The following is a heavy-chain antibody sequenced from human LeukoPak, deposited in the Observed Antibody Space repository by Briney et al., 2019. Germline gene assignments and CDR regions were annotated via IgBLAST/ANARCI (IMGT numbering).Heavy chain of an antibody. CDR1: GYTFTSYD. D-gene: IGHD3-10*01. CDR3: ARAAWFGESVTIDI. CDR2: MNPNSGNT. J-gene: IGHJ3*02. V-gene: IGHV1-8*03. Sequence: ASVKVSCKASGYTFTSYDINWVRQATGQGLEWMGWMNPNSGNTGYAQKFQGRVTITRNTSISTAYMELSSLRSEDTAVYYCARAAWFGESVTIDIWGQGTMVTVSS.